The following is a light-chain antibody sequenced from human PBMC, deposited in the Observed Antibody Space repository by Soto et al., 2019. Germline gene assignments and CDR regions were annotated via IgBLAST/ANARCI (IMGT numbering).Light chain of an antibody. CDR2: DDS. V-gene: IGLV3-21*02. CDR3: QVWDSSSGVV. J-gene: IGLJ2*01. CDR1: NIGSKS. Sequence: SYELTQPPSVSVAPGQTARITCGGTNIGSKSVHWYQQKPGQAPVLVVYDDSDRPSGIPERFSGSNSGNTATLTISRVEAGDEADYYCQVWDSSSGVVFGGGTKVTVL.